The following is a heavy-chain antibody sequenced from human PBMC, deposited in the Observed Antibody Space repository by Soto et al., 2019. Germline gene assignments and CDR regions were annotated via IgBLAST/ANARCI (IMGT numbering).Heavy chain of an antibody. Sequence: GGSLRLSCAASGFTFSSYAMHWVRQAPGKGLEWVAVISYDGSNKYYADSVKGRFTISRDNSKNTLYLQMNSLRAEDTAVYYCARVFGFGELLGYWGQGTLVTVSS. V-gene: IGHV3-30-3*01. D-gene: IGHD3-10*01. CDR3: ARVFGFGELLGY. CDR1: GFTFSSYA. J-gene: IGHJ4*02. CDR2: ISYDGSNK.